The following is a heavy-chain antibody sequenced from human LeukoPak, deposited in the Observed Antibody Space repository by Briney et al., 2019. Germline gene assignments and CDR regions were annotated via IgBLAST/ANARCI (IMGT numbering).Heavy chain of an antibody. D-gene: IGHD2-21*02. CDR3: ARVYYCGGDCLNYFDY. CDR2: ISYNGGTQ. J-gene: IGHJ4*02. Sequence: GGSLRLSCAASGFTFSSYALHWVRQAPGKGLEWVTIISYNGGTQYYADSVKGRFLISRDNSKNTLSLQMNSLRAEDTAVYYCARVYYCGGDCLNYFDYWGQGALVTVSS. V-gene: IGHV3-30-3*01. CDR1: GFTFSSYA.